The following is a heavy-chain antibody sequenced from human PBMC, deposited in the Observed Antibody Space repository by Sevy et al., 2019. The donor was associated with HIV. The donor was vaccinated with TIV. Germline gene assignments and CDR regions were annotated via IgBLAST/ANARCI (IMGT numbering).Heavy chain of an antibody. Sequence: GGSLRLSCAASGFTFSSYAMSWVRQAPGKGLEWVSAISGSGGSTYYADSVKGRFTISRDNSKNTLYLQMNSLRAEDTAVYYCAKGLIPAAILDYYYGMDVLGQGTTVTVSS. D-gene: IGHD2-2*01. V-gene: IGHV3-23*01. CDR2: ISGSGGST. J-gene: IGHJ6*02. CDR3: AKGLIPAAILDYYYGMDV. CDR1: GFTFSSYA.